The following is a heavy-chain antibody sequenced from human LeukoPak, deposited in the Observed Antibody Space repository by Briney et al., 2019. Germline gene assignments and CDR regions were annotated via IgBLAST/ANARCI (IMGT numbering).Heavy chain of an antibody. D-gene: IGHD3-10*01. V-gene: IGHV3-30-3*01. CDR3: ARVGEARERYRSIDY. CDR2: ISYDENNK. J-gene: IGHJ4*02. CDR1: GFTFSGYS. Sequence: GGSLRLSCAASGFTFSGYSMHWVRQAPFKGLEWVALISYDENNKYYAVSVKGRFTISRDISKNTLYLQMDSLRTEDTALYYCARVGEARERYRSIDYWGQGTVVTVSS.